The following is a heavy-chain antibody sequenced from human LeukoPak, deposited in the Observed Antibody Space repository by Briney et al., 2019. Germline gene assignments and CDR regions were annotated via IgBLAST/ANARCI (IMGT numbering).Heavy chain of an antibody. CDR3: ARGRYTSGLYGGQWWFDP. V-gene: IGHV1-2*02. CDR2: INPDNGDT. CDR1: GYIFTGYY. D-gene: IGHD6-19*01. Sequence: ASVKVSCKASGYIFTGYYMHWVRQAPGQGLEWMGWINPDNGDTSYAQMLQARVTMTRNTSINTAYMELSSLRSEDTAVYYCARGRYTSGLYGGQWWFDPWGQGTLVTVSS. J-gene: IGHJ5*02.